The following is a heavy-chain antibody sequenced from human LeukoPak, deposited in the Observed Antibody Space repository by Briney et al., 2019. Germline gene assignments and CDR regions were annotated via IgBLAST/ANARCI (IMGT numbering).Heavy chain of an antibody. D-gene: IGHD3-10*01. V-gene: IGHV1-2*02. Sequence: ASVTVSCQASGYTFTGYYVHWVGQAPCQGLAWMGWISPNRGGTNYAPNIQGGVTIPSDTSINTAYMELSRQTADDTAVYNCARDGLVGGSHKFDHGGQGTLVTVSS. CDR1: GYTFTGYY. J-gene: IGHJ4*02. CDR3: ARDGLVGGSHKFDH. CDR2: ISPNRGGT.